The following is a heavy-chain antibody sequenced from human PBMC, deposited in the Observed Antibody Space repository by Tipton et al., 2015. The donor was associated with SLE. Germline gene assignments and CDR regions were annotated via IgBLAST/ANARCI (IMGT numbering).Heavy chain of an antibody. CDR1: GDSISSSKNY. D-gene: IGHD3-3*01. CDR3: ARGLGDFWSGYHSYFDY. CDR2: TYYGGTT. J-gene: IGHJ4*02. V-gene: IGHV4-39*01. Sequence: LRLSCSVSGDSISSSKNYWVWIRQPPGKGLEWIGSTYYGGTTYDTPSLRSRVSISLDTSKNQFSLRLTSVTAADTAVYYCARGLGDFWSGYHSYFDYWGQGTLVTVSS.